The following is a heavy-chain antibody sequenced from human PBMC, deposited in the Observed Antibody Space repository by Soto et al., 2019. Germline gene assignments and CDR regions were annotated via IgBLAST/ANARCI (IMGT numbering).Heavy chain of an antibody. D-gene: IGHD2-2*01. CDR2: IIPILGIA. J-gene: IGHJ4*02. V-gene: IGHV1-69*02. CDR1: GGTFSSYT. CDR3: AVPAAQWGGEYYFDY. Sequence: QVQLVQSGAEVKKPGSSVKVSCKASGGTFSSYTISWVRQAPGQGLEWMGRIIPILGIANYAQKFQGRVTITADKSTSAAYMELSSLRSEDTAVYYCAVPAAQWGGEYYFDYWGQGTLVTVSS.